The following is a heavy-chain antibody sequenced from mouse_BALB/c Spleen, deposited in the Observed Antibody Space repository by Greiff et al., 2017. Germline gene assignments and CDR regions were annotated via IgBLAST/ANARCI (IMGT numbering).Heavy chain of an antibody. D-gene: IGHD2-1*01. CDR3: ARSPYGNYRAWFAY. CDR2: ISYSGST. Sequence: EVHLVESGPSLVKPSQTLSLTCSVTGDSITSGYWNWIRKFPGNKLEYMGYISYSGSTYYNPSLKSRISITRDTSKNQYYLQLNSVTTEDTATYYCARSPYGNYRAWFAYWGQGTLVTVSA. CDR1: GDSITSGY. V-gene: IGHV3-8*02. J-gene: IGHJ3*01.